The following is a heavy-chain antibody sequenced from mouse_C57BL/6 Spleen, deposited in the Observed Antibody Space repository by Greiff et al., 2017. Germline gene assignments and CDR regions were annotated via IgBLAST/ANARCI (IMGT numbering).Heavy chain of an antibody. CDR3: ASETAQATFAY. Sequence: EVKLMESGGGLVKPGGSLKLSCAASGFTFSDYGMHWVRQAPEKGLEWVAYISSGSSTIYYADTVKGRFTISRDNAKNTLFLQMTSLRSEDTAMYYWASETAQATFAYWGQGTLVTVSA. CDR2: ISSGSSTI. J-gene: IGHJ3*01. CDR1: GFTFSDYG. D-gene: IGHD3-2*02. V-gene: IGHV5-17*01.